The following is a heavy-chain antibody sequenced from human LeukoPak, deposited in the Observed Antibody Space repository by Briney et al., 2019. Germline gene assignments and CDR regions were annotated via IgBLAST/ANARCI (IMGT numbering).Heavy chain of an antibody. Sequence: APVKVSCKASGYTFTGYYMHWVRQAPGQGLEWMGWINPNSGGTNYAQKFQGRVTMTRDTSISTAYMELSRLRSDDTAVYYCARDRLLAPLYYYYYYMDVWGKGTTVTVSS. CDR1: GYTFTGYY. CDR2: INPNSGGT. D-gene: IGHD2-15*01. V-gene: IGHV1-2*02. J-gene: IGHJ6*03. CDR3: ARDRLLAPLYYYYYYMDV.